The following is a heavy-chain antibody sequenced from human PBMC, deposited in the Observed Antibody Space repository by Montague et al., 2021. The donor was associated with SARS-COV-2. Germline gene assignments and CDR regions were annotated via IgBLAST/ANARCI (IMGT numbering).Heavy chain of an antibody. J-gene: IGHJ4*02. D-gene: IGHD4-17*01. CDR3: ARLYGSSFDY. Sequence: SETLSLTCTVSGGSVSRISSHWGWIRQPPGKGLEYIRSFYYAGGTQYNPSLKSRVTISVDTSNVQLSLKMNSVTAADTDVYFSARLYGSSFDYWGQGTLVTVSS. CDR2: FYYAGGT. V-gene: IGHV4-39*01. CDR1: GGSVSRISSH.